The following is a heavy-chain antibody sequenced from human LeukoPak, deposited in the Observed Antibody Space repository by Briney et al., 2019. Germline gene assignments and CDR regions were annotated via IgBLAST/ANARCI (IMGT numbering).Heavy chain of an antibody. J-gene: IGHJ6*02. CDR3: ARYCSSTSCSTMTDFSVYGMDV. CDR2: INPSGGST. V-gene: IGHV1-46*01. D-gene: IGHD2-2*02. CDR1: GYTFTSYY. Sequence: ASVKVSCKASGYTFTSYYMHWVRQAPGQGLEWMGIINPSGGSTSYAQKFQGRVTMTRDTSTSTVYMELSSLRSEDTAVYYCARYCSSTSCSTMTDFSVYGMDVWGQGTTVTVSS.